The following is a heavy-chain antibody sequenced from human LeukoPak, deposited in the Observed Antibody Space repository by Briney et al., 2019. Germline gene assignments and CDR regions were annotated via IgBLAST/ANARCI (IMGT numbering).Heavy chain of an antibody. V-gene: IGHV4-39*01. CDR1: GGSISSSSYY. Sequence: PSETLSLTCTVSGGSISSSSYYWGWIRQPPGKGLEWIGSIYYSGSTYYNPSLKSRVTISVDTSKNQFSLKLSSVTAAVTAVYYCARHDAVGVVVPAAYPYYFDYWGQGTLVTVSS. CDR2: IYYSGST. CDR3: ARHDAVGVVVPAAYPYYFDY. D-gene: IGHD2-2*01. J-gene: IGHJ4*02.